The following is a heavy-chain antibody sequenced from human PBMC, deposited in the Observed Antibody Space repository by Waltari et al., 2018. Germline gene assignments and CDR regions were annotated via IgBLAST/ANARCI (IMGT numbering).Heavy chain of an antibody. D-gene: IGHD3-10*01. CDR1: GGSISSSNW. CDR3: ARAYYWGSFDY. CDR2: IYHSGRP. V-gene: IGHV4-4*02. Sequence: QVQLQESGPGLVKPSGTLSLTCAVSGGSISSSNWWSWVRQPPGKGLEWIGEIYHSGRPNYNPSLKSRVTKSVDKSKNQFSRKLSSVTAADTAVYYCARAYYWGSFDYWGQGTLVTVSS. J-gene: IGHJ4*02.